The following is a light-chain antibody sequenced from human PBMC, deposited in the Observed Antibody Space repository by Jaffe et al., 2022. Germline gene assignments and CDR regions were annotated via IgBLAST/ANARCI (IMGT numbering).Light chain of an antibody. CDR2: GKN. CDR3: NSHDSGGNYRL. V-gene: IGLV3-19*01. Sequence: SSELTQDPAVSVALGQTVRITCQGDSLRSHRASWYQQKPGQAPVLVIYGKNTRPSGIPDRFSGSSSGNTASLTITGAQAEDEADYYCNSHDSGGNYRLFGGGTKLTVL. CDR1: SLRSHR. J-gene: IGLJ3*02.